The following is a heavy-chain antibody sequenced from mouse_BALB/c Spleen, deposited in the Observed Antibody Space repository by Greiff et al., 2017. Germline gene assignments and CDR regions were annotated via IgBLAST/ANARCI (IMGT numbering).Heavy chain of an antibody. V-gene: IGHV10-1*02. Sequence: EVQGVESGGGLVQPKGSLKLSCAASGFTFNTYAMNWVRQAPGKGLEWVARIRSKSNNYATYYADSVKDRFTISRDDSQSMLYLQMNNLKTEDTAMYYCVRHGDGMDYWGQGTSVTVSS. CDR1: GFTFNTYA. J-gene: IGHJ4*01. CDR2: IRSKSNNYAT. CDR3: VRHGDGMDY.